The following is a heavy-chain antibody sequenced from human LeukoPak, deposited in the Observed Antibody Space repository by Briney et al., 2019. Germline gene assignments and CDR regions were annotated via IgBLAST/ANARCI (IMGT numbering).Heavy chain of an antibody. CDR1: GGSISTYY. Sequence: SETLSLTCTVSGGSISTYYWSWIRQPPGKGLEWIGYIYYSGSTNYNPSLKSRVTISVDTSKNQFSLKLSSVTAADTAVYYCARDKGTDSSGYYPESFDYWGQGTLVTVSS. J-gene: IGHJ4*02. V-gene: IGHV4-59*12. CDR2: IYYSGST. CDR3: ARDKGTDSSGYYPESFDY. D-gene: IGHD3-22*01.